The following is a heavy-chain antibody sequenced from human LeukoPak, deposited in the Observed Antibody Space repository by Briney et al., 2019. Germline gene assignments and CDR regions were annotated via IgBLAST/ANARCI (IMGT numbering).Heavy chain of an antibody. V-gene: IGHV3-30*18. CDR1: GFIFSNSG. Sequence: PGGSLRLSCAASGFIFSNSGMHWVRQAPGKGLEWVAVISYDGSNKYYADSVKGRFTISRDNSKNTLYLQMNSLRAEDTAVYYCAKIGTSGDIVGATRLRAFDIWGQGTMVTVSS. CDR3: AKIGTSGDIVGATRLRAFDI. CDR2: ISYDGSNK. D-gene: IGHD1-26*01. J-gene: IGHJ3*02.